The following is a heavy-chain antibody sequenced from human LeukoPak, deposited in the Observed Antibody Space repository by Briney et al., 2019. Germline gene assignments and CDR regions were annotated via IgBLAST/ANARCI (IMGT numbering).Heavy chain of an antibody. CDR2: FDPEDGET. CDR3: ATLKLRFGELLWGYYFDY. J-gene: IGHJ4*02. Sequence: ASVNVSCKFSGYTLTELSMHWVRQAPGKGLEWMGGFDPEDGETIYAQKFQGRVTMTEDTSTDTAYMELSSLRSEDTAVYYCATLKLRFGELLWGYYFDYWGQGTLVTVSS. V-gene: IGHV1-24*01. D-gene: IGHD3-10*01. CDR1: GYTLTELS.